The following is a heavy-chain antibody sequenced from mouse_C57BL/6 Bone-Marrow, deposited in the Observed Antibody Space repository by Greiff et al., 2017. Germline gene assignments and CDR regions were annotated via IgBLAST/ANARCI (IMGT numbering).Heavy chain of an antibody. D-gene: IGHD1-1*01. J-gene: IGHJ3*01. CDR2: ISYDGSN. Sequence: EVKLQESGPGLVKPSQSLSLTCSVTGYSITSGYYWNWIRQFPGNKLEWMGYISYDGSNNYNPSLKNRISITRDTSKNQFFLKLNSVTTEDTATYYCARDPLNYGVAYWGQGTLVTVSA. V-gene: IGHV3-6*01. CDR3: ARDPLNYGVAY. CDR1: GYSITSGYY.